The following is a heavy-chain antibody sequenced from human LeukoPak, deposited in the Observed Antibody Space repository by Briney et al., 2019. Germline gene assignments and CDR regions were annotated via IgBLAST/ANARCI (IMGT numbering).Heavy chain of an antibody. Sequence: HPGGSLRLSCAASGFTFSTYNMNWVRQAPGKGLEWVSYISDSSSTIYYADSVKGRFTISRDNAKNSLYLQMNSLRDEDTAVYYCARDSYGDYSSDYWGQGTLVTVSS. D-gene: IGHD4-17*01. CDR2: ISDSSSTI. CDR3: ARDSYGDYSSDY. J-gene: IGHJ4*02. V-gene: IGHV3-48*02. CDR1: GFTFSTYN.